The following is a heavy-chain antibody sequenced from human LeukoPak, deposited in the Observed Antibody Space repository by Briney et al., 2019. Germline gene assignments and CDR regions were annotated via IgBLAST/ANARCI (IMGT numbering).Heavy chain of an antibody. D-gene: IGHD6-6*01. CDR2: INPNSGGT. CDR3: ARDLLGYIAAGY. J-gene: IGHJ4*02. V-gene: IGHV1-2*02. Sequence: GASVKLSCKASGYTFAGYYMHWVRQAPGQGLEWMGWINPNSGGTNYAQKFQGRVTMTRDTSISTAYMELSRLRSDDTAVYYCARDLLGYIAAGYWGQGTLVTVSS. CDR1: GYTFAGYY.